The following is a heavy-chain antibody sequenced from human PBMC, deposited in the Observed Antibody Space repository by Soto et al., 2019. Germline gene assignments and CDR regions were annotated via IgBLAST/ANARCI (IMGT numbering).Heavy chain of an antibody. J-gene: IGHJ4*02. CDR3: AKDIYYYDSSGPSFFEY. CDR1: GFTFDDYA. D-gene: IGHD3-22*01. V-gene: IGHV3-9*03. Sequence: PGGSLRLSCAASGFTFDDYAMHWVRQAPGKGLEWVSGINWNSGSIGYADSVKGRFTISRDNAKNSLYLQMNSLRAEDMALYYCAKDIYYYDSSGPSFFEYWGQGTLVTVSS. CDR2: INWNSGSI.